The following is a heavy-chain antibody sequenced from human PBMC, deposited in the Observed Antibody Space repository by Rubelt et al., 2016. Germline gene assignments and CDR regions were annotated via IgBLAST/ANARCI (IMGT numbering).Heavy chain of an antibody. CDR2: TYYRSKLYN. J-gene: IGHJ4*02. CDR3: ARYYDSWRFDY. CDR1: GVRVSSNSAV. Sequence: QVQLQQSGPGLVKPSQTLSLTCVISGVRVSSNSAVWNWIRQSPSRGLEWLARTYYRSKLYNYYAVSVKSRITFNSDTSNNQFSLQLNSVTPEDTAVYYCARYYDSWRFDYWGQGSLVTVSS. D-gene: IGHD3-22*01. V-gene: IGHV6-1*01.